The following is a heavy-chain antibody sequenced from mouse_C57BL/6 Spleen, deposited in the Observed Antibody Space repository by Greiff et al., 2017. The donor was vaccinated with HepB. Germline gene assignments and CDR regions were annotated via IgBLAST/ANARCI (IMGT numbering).Heavy chain of an antibody. CDR1: GYTFTSYW. V-gene: IGHV1-55*01. D-gene: IGHD2-5*01. J-gene: IGHJ2*01. Sequence: QVQLKQPGAELVKPGASVKMSCKASGYTFTSYWITWVKQRPGQGLEWIGDIYPGSGSTNYNEKFKSKATLTVDTSSSTAYMQLSSLTSEDSAVYYCARREGSNYVGDFDYWGQGTTLTVSS. CDR2: IYPGSGST. CDR3: ARREGSNYVGDFDY.